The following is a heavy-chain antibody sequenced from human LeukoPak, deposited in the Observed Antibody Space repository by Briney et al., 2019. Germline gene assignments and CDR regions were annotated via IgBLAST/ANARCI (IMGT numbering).Heavy chain of an antibody. D-gene: IGHD6-6*01. CDR3: ARDLAYSSSSHDAFDI. CDR2: IIPIFGTA. CDR1: GGTFSSYA. Sequence: ASVKVSCKASGGTFSSYAISWVRQAPGQGLEWMGGIIPIFGTANYAQKFQGRVTITADESTSTAYMELSSLRSEDTAVYYCARDLAYSSSSHDAFDIWGQGTMVTVSS. J-gene: IGHJ3*02. V-gene: IGHV1-69*13.